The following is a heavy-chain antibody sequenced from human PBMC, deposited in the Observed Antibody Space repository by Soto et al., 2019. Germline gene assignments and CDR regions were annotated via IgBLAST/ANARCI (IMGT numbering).Heavy chain of an antibody. CDR3: AKDRGSGWRVDAFDI. CDR1: GFTFSSYG. V-gene: IGHV3-30*18. D-gene: IGHD6-19*01. CDR2: ISYDGSNK. Sequence: GGSLRLSCAASGFTFSSYGMHWVRQAPGKGLEWVAVISYDGSNKYYADSVKGRFAISRDNSKNTLYLQMNSLRAEDTAVYYCAKDRGSGWRVDAFDIWGQGTMVT. J-gene: IGHJ3*02.